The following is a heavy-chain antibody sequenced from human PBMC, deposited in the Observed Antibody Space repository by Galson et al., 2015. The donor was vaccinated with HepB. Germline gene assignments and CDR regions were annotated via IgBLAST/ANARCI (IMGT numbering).Heavy chain of an antibody. D-gene: IGHD5-24*01. CDR3: ATQTDGCNLRGVDV. CDR1: GHTLSQLS. V-gene: IGHV1-24*01. CDR2: IDPEHGET. Sequence: SVKVSCKVSGHTLSQLSMDWVRQALGQGLEWVGGIDPEHGETVYAQKFQGRVTMTEDTSTDIAYMELRRLKSEDTAVYYCATQTDGCNLRGVDVWGQGTTVTVSS. J-gene: IGHJ6*02.